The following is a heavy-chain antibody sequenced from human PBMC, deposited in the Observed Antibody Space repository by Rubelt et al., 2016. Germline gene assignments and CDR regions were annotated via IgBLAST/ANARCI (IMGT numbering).Heavy chain of an antibody. CDR3: ARHIPSAMGGVVAFDI. J-gene: IGHJ3*02. V-gene: IGHV4-39*01. CDR2: VYYSGNT. Sequence: QLQLQESGPGLVKPSETLSLTCTVSGGSISSGSYYWAWIRQPPGKGLEWIGNVYYSGNTYYSPSLKSRVTISVDPSKNRFSLKRGCVTAAYTAGDSLARHIPSAMGGVVAFDIWGQGTMVTVSS. CDR1: GGSISSGSYY. D-gene: IGHD5-18*01.